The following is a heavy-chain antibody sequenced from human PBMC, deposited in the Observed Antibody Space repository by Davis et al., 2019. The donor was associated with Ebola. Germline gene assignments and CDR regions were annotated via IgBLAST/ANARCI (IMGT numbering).Heavy chain of an antibody. CDR1: GFTFSDYY. Sequence: GESLKISGAASGFTFSDYYMSWIRQAPGKGLEWVSYISSSSSYTNYADSVKGRFTISRDNAKNSLYLQMNSLRAEDTAVYYCARDRMVRGVIITLSMLDYWGQGTLVTVSS. V-gene: IGHV3-11*06. J-gene: IGHJ4*02. CDR3: ARDRMVRGVIITLSMLDY. CDR2: ISSSSSYT. D-gene: IGHD3-10*01.